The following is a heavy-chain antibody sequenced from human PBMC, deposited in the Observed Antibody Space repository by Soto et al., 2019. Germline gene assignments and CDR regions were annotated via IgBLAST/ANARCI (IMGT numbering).Heavy chain of an antibody. Sequence: DVQLEESGGGLVQPGGSLRLSCVASGSGFALSGYSLNWVRQAPGKGLEWVSYISSSGSAIYYADSVKGRFTISRDNAEKSLYLQMNSLIDEDTAVYYCARDHKWAFDYWGQGTLVTVSS. CDR2: ISSSGSAI. D-gene: IGHD2-8*01. J-gene: IGHJ4*02. V-gene: IGHV3-48*02. CDR3: ARDHKWAFDY. CDR1: GSGFALSGYS.